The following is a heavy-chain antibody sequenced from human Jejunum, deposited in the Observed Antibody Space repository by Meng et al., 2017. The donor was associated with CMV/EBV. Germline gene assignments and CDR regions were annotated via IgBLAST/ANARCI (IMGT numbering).Heavy chain of an antibody. Sequence: QVQLVGFGGGLVKPGGSLRLSCAASTFTFSDYYMSWIRQAPGKGLEWVSYIDSRGTYTKYADSVKGRFTISRDNAKKSLYLQMNNLRAEDTAIYYCAKDIDHWGQGTLVTVSS. V-gene: IGHV3-11*06. CDR2: IDSRGTYT. J-gene: IGHJ4*02. CDR1: TFTFSDYY. CDR3: AKDIDH. D-gene: IGHD1-26*01.